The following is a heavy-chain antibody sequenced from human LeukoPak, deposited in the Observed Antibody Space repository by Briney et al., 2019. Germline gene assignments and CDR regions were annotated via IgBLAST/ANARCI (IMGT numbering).Heavy chain of an antibody. CDR3: AGRGSSSGTFDI. Sequence: SETLSLTCTVSGGSISSYYWSWIRQPAGKGLEWIGRIYTSGSTNYNPSLKSRATMSVDRSKNEISLHLASLTAADMALYYCAGRGSSSGTFDIWGPGTFVTVSS. CDR2: IYTSGST. CDR1: GGSISSYY. J-gene: IGHJ3*02. V-gene: IGHV4-4*07. D-gene: IGHD3-10*01.